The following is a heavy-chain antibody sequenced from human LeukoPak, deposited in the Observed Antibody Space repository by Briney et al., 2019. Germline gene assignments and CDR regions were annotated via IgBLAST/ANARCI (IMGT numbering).Heavy chain of an antibody. Sequence: PGGSLRLSCAASGFTFSRYAMSWVRQAPGKGLEWVSGISGSGGSTDYADSVKGRFTISRDNSKNTLYLQMNSLRAEDTAVYYCAKVQSGSYVRSFDYWGQGTLVTVSS. CDR3: AKVQSGSYVRSFDY. V-gene: IGHV3-23*01. CDR2: ISGSGGST. J-gene: IGHJ4*02. CDR1: GFTFSRYA. D-gene: IGHD1-26*01.